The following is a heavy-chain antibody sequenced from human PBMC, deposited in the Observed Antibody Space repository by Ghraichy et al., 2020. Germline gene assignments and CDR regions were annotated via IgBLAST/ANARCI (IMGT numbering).Heavy chain of an antibody. J-gene: IGHJ5*02. CDR2: IYDTGST. Sequence: ETLSLTCTISGGSITSFYWSWIRQLPGKGLEWIGYIYDTGSTHYNPSLKSRVTISLDTSQNQFSLRLSSVTAADTAVYFCARENAVGWFDPWGQGTLVTVSS. D-gene: IGHD1-26*01. CDR3: ARENAVGWFDP. CDR1: GGSITSFY. V-gene: IGHV4-59*01.